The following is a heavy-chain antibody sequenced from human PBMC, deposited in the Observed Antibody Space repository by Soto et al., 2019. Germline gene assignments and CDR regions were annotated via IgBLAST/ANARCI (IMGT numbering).Heavy chain of an antibody. CDR1: GFTFSSYA. J-gene: IGHJ6*02. CDR2: ISGSGGST. Sequence: EVQLLESGGGLVQPGGSLRLSCAASGFTFSSYAMSWVRQAPGKGLEWVSAISGSGGSTYYADSAKGRFTITRDKSKNTPYMQMNSLRAEDTTVYYCAKDMWEDSSGFYYYYGMDVWGQGTTVTVSS. CDR3: AKDMWEDSSGFYYYYGMDV. D-gene: IGHD3-22*01. V-gene: IGHV3-23*01.